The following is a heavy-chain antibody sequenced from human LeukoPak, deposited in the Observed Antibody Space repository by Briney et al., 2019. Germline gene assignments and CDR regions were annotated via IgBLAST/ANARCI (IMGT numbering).Heavy chain of an antibody. D-gene: IGHD2-2*01. Sequence: ASVKVSCKASGYTFTSYGISWVRQAPGQGLEWMGWISAYYGNTNYAQKLQGRVTMTTDTSTSTAYMELRSLRSDDTAVYYCARDNPLMGVVVPPNFFAFDPWGQGTLVTVSS. J-gene: IGHJ5*02. CDR2: ISAYYGNT. V-gene: IGHV1-18*01. CDR1: GYTFTSYG. CDR3: ARDNPLMGVVVPPNFFAFDP.